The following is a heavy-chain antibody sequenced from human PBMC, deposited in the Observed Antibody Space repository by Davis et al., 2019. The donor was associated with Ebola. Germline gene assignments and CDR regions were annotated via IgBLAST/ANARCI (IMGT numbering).Heavy chain of an antibody. Sequence: GESLKISCAASGFTVSSNYMSWVRQAPGKGLEWVSVIYSGGSTYYADSVKGRFTISRDNAKNSLYLQMNSLRDEDTAVYYCARGGYGDYYFDYWGQGTLVTVSS. V-gene: IGHV3-53*01. CDR2: IYSGGST. CDR1: GFTVSSNY. D-gene: IGHD4-17*01. CDR3: ARGGYGDYYFDY. J-gene: IGHJ4*02.